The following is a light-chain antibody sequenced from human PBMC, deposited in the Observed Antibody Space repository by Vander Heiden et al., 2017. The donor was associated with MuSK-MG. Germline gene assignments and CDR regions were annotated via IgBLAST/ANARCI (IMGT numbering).Light chain of an antibody. V-gene: IGKV1-9*01. CDR3: QQLDSSPIT. Sequence: DIQLTQSPSFLSASVGDRVTITCRASQGISSYLAWYQQKPGKAPKLLIYAASTLQSGVPSRFSGSGSATEFTLTISSLQPEDFATYYCQQLDSSPITFGPGTLMEIK. CDR2: AAS. J-gene: IGKJ5*01. CDR1: QGISSY.